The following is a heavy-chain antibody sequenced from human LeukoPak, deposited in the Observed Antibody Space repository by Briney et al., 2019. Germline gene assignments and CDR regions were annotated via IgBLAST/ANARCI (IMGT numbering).Heavy chain of an antibody. CDR1: GGSFSGYY. CDR3: ARAPGPGAFDI. J-gene: IGHJ3*02. Sequence: SETLSLTCAGYGGSFSGYYWSWLRQPPGKGLEWIGEINHSGSTNYNPSLKSRVIISVDTSKNQFSLKLSSVTAADTAVYYCARAPGPGAFDIWGQGTMVTVSS. V-gene: IGHV4-34*01. CDR2: INHSGST.